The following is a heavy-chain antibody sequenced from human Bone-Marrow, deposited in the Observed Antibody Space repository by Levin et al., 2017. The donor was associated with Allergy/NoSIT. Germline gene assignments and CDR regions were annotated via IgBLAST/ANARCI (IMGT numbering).Heavy chain of an antibody. Sequence: PGGSLRLSCAASGFTFSTYALNWVRQAPGKGLEWVSSINTISSHIYYANSVRGRFTISRVNARNSLYLQMSSLRPEDTAVYYCARDDSFTGYQRFDAMDVWGRGTTVTVSS. CDR2: INTISSHI. J-gene: IGHJ6*02. V-gene: IGHV3-21*01. CDR1: GFTFSTYA. CDR3: ARDDSFTGYQRFDAMDV. D-gene: IGHD3-9*01.